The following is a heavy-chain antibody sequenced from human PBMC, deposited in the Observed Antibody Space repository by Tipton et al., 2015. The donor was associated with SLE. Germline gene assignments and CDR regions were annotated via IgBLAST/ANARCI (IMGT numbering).Heavy chain of an antibody. CDR1: GGSISSSSYY. D-gene: IGHD7-27*01. J-gene: IGHJ4*02. Sequence: LRLSCTVSGGSISSSSYYWGWIRQPPGKGLEWIGSIYYSGNTYDNPSLKSRLTISVDTSKNQFSLKLSSVTAADTAVYYCARHGLDWGWFDYWGQGTLVTVSP. V-gene: IGHV4-39*01. CDR2: IYYSGNT. CDR3: ARHGLDWGWFDY.